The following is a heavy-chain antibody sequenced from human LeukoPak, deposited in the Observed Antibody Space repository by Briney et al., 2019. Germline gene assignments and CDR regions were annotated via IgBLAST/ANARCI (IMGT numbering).Heavy chain of an antibody. CDR2: IKQDGSEK. CDR1: GFTFSSYW. Sequence: PGGSLRLSCAASGFTFSSYWMSWVRQAPGKGLEWVANIKQDGSEKYYADSVKGRFTISRDNSKNTLYLQMSSLRAEDTTVYYCARDLENGDYVGLGGYWGQGTLVTVSS. CDR3: ARDLENGDYVGLGGY. J-gene: IGHJ4*02. D-gene: IGHD4-17*01. V-gene: IGHV3-7*01.